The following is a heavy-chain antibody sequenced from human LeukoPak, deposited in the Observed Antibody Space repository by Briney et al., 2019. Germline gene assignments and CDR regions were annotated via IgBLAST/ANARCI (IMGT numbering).Heavy chain of an antibody. V-gene: IGHV6-1*01. CDR2: TYYRSKWYN. CDR3: ARRGDYYYGMDV. CDR1: GDIVSSNSAA. J-gene: IGHJ6*02. Sequence: SRTLSLTCAISGDIVSSNSAAWNWIRQSPSRGLEWLGRTYYRSKWYNDYAVSVKSRITINPDTSKNQFSLQLNSVTPEGTAVYYCARRGDYYYGMDVWGQGTTVTVSS.